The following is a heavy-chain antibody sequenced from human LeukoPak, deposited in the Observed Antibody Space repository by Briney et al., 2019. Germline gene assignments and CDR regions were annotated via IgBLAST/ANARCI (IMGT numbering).Heavy chain of an antibody. D-gene: IGHD1-26*01. CDR1: GFTFGDYA. CDR3: TRGYGSYYYYYMDV. J-gene: IGHJ6*03. Sequence: GGSLRLSYTASGFTFGDYAMSWVRQAPGKGLEWVGFIRSKAYGGTTEYAASVKGRFTISRDDSKSIAYLQMNSLKTEDTAVYYCTRGYGSYYYYYMDVWGKGTTVTVSS. CDR2: IRSKAYGGTT. V-gene: IGHV3-49*04.